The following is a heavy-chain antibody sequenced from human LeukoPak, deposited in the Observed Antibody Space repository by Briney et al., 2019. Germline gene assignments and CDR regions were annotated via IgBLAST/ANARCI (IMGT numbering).Heavy chain of an antibody. D-gene: IGHD5-12*01. Sequence: GGSLRLSCAASGFTFTSYALTWVRQAPGKGLEWVSTISGNNHVTYYADSVKGRFTISRDTSKNTLYLQMNSLRAEDTAMYYCARPIVATNLDYWGQGTLVTVSS. CDR3: ARPIVATNLDY. CDR2: ISGNNHVT. CDR1: GFTFTSYA. V-gene: IGHV3-23*01. J-gene: IGHJ4*02.